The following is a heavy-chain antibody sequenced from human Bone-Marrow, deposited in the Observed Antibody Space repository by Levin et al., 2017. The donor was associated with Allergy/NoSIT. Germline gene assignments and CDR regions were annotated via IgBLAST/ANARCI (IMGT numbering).Heavy chain of an antibody. V-gene: IGHV5-51*01. D-gene: IGHD4-17*01. Sequence: ASVKVSCQASGYTFTTYWIGWVRQMPGKGLEWMGITYPGDSETRYSPSFQGQVTISVDKSISITYLQWSSLKASATAMYSCVRRMGRYDDSDYDEGTDFYYHYAMDVWGQGTTVTVSS. J-gene: IGHJ6*02. CDR3: VRRMGRYDDSDYDEGTDFYYHYAMDV. CDR1: GYTFTTYW. CDR2: TYPGDSET.